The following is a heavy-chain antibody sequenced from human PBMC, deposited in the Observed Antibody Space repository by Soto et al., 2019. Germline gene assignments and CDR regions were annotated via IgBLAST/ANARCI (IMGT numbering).Heavy chain of an antibody. V-gene: IGHV4-34*01. CDR2: INHSGST. D-gene: IGHD4-17*01. CDR1: GGSFSGYY. J-gene: IGHJ6*02. CDR3: ARDRMTTVTTDRVDGMDV. Sequence: PSETLSLTCAVYGGSFSGYYWSWIRQPPGKGLEWIGEINHSGSTNYNPSLKSRVTISVDTSKNQFSLKLSSVTAADTAVYYCARDRMTTVTTDRVDGMDVWGQGTTVTVSS.